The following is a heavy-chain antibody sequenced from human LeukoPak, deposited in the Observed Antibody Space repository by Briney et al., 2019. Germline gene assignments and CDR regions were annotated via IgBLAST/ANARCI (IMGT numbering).Heavy chain of an antibody. Sequence: ASVKVSCKAFGYTFTSNYMHWVRQAPGQGPEWMGVISPSGGSTTYAQKFQGRVTMTRDTSTSTVYMELSSLRSEDTAVYYCARGKEVITMLRGLKPGYYFDYWGQGTLVTVSS. D-gene: IGHD3-10*01. V-gene: IGHV1-46*01. CDR1: GYTFTSNY. CDR2: ISPSGGST. J-gene: IGHJ4*02. CDR3: ARGKEVITMLRGLKPGYYFDY.